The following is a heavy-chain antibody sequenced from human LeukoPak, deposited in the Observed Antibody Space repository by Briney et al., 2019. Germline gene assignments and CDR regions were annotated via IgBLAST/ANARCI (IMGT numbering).Heavy chain of an antibody. J-gene: IGHJ4*02. CDR3: ARDASTGPDY. D-gene: IGHD4-17*01. Sequence: PSETLSLTCTVSGGSISSSSYYWGWIRQPPGKGLEWIGSIYYSGSTYYNPSLKSRVTISVDTSKNQFSLKLSSVTAADTAVYYCARDASTGPDYWGQGTLVTVSP. V-gene: IGHV4-39*07. CDR1: GGSISSSSYY. CDR2: IYYSGST.